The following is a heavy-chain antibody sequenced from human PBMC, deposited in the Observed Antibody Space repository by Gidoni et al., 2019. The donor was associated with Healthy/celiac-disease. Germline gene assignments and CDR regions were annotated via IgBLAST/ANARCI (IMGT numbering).Heavy chain of an antibody. CDR1: GFTFSDYY. J-gene: IGHJ5*02. V-gene: IGHV3-11*05. CDR3: ARLLWFGGNWFDP. D-gene: IGHD3-10*01. Sequence: QVQLVESGGGLVKPGGSLRLSCAASGFTFSDYYMSWIRQAPGKGLEWVSYISSSSSYTNYADSVKGRFTISRDNAKNSLYLQMNSLRAEDTAVYYCARLLWFGGNWFDPWGQGTLVTVSS. CDR2: ISSSSSYT.